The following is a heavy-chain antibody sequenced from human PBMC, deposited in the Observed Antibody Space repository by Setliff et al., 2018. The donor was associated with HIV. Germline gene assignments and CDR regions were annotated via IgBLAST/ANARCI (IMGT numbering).Heavy chain of an antibody. D-gene: IGHD3-22*01. V-gene: IGHV4-39*01. J-gene: IGHJ4*02. Sequence: SETLSLTCTVSGGSISSSSYYWGWIRQPPGKGLEWIGSVYSSGSTYYNPSLKSRVTVSVDTSKDQFSLKLSSVTAADTAVYYCARHGVDDTSANYFRFGVHDHWGQGTLVTVSS. CDR3: ARHGVDDTSANYFRFGVHDH. CDR1: GGSISSSSYY. CDR2: VYSSGST.